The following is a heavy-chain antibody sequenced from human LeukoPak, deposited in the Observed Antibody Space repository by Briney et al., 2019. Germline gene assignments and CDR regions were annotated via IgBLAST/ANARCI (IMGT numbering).Heavy chain of an antibody. D-gene: IGHD5-18*01. CDR1: GGSISSYY. J-gene: IGHJ4*02. V-gene: IGHV4-4*09. CDR3: ATSHTAMVIDY. CDR2: IYTSGST. Sequence: TSETLSLTCTVSGGSISSYYWSWIRQPPGKGLEWIGHIYTSGSTNYNPSLKSRVTISVDTSKNQFSLKLSSVTAADTAVYYCATSHTAMVIDYWGQGTLVTVSS.